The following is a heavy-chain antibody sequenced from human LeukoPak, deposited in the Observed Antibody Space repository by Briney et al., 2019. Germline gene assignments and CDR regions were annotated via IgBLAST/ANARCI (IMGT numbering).Heavy chain of an antibody. V-gene: IGHV4-59*01. Sequence: SETLSLTCTVSGGSISSYYWSWIRQPPGKGLEWIAYIYYSGSTNYNPSLKSRVTISVDTSKNQFSLKLSSVTAADTAVYYCAKALCDLWSGYYFPNWFDTWGQRTLVTVSS. CDR1: GGSISSYY. CDR3: AKALCDLWSGYYFPNWFDT. D-gene: IGHD3-3*01. CDR2: IYYSGST. J-gene: IGHJ5*02.